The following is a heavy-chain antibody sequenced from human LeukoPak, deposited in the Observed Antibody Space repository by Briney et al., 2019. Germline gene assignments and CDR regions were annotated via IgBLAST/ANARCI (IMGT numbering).Heavy chain of an antibody. Sequence: GGSLRLSCAASGFTFSSYPMHWVRQAPGKGLEWVSLISYDGSNKYYADSVKGRFTISRDNSKNMFYVQINSLRPEDTAVYFCTRGFPYDDTTEGYYYLMDVWGQGTTVTVSS. CDR1: GFTFSSYP. CDR2: ISYDGSNK. CDR3: TRGFPYDDTTEGYYYLMDV. D-gene: IGHD4-17*01. V-gene: IGHV3-30-3*01. J-gene: IGHJ6*02.